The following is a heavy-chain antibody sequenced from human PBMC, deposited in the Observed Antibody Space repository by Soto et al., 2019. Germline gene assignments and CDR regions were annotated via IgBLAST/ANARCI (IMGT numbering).Heavy chain of an antibody. D-gene: IGHD4-17*01. Sequence: GGSKRHSSAASGFTIRGHAMRRVRQAPGKGLEGVSAISGSGGSTYYADSVKGRFTISRDNSKNTLYLQMNSLRAEDTAVYYCARLYDYGPLSFDYWGQGTLVTVSS. CDR1: GFTIRGHA. V-gene: IGHV3-23*01. J-gene: IGHJ4*02. CDR3: ARLYDYGPLSFDY. CDR2: ISGSGGST.